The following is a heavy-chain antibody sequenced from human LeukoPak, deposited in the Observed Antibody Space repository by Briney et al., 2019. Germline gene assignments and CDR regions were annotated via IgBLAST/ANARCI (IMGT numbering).Heavy chain of an antibody. CDR1: EFTFSTYW. D-gene: IGHD3-10*01. CDR3: ARDRMGAIMYFDV. CDR2: IKQDGSEK. V-gene: IGHV3-7*03. Sequence: GGSLRLSCAASEFTFSTYWMTWVRQAPGKGLEWVATIKQDGSEKYYVDSVKGRFTISRDNAKNSLYLQMNSLRAEDTAVYYCARDRMGAIMYFDVWGRGTLVTVSS. J-gene: IGHJ2*01.